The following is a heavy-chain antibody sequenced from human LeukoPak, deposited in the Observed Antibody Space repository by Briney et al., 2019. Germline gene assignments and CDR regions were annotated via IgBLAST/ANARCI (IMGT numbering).Heavy chain of an antibody. J-gene: IGHJ6*03. CDR3: ARDTGGYYDSSGYEGRYYYYMDV. D-gene: IGHD3-22*01. CDR1: GGSISSGSYY. Sequence: SETLSLTCTVSGGSISSGSYYWSWIRQPAGKGLEWIGRIYTSGSTNYNPSLKSRVTISVDTSKNQFSLKLSSVTAADTAVYYCARDTGGYYDSSGYEGRYYYYMDVWGKGTTVTVSS. CDR2: IYTSGST. V-gene: IGHV4-61*02.